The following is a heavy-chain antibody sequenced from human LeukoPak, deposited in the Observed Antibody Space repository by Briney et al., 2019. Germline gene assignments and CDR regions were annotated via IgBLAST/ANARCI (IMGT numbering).Heavy chain of an antibody. CDR3: ARDLLEGGNPWGFFDS. CDR1: GFTFSSYG. J-gene: IGHJ4*02. Sequence: GGSLRLSCAASGFTFSSYGTHWVRQAPGKGLEWVAIIWYDGSNTYYADSAKGRFTISRDKSKNTLYLQMNSLRAEDTAVYYCARDLLEGGNPWGFFDSWGQGSPVTVSS. D-gene: IGHD4-23*01. V-gene: IGHV3-33*01. CDR2: IWYDGSNT.